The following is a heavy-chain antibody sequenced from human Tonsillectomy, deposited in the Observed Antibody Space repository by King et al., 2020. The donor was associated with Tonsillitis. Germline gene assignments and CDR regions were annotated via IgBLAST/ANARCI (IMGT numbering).Heavy chain of an antibody. CDR2: INHSGST. V-gene: IGHV4-34*01. CDR1: GGSFSGYY. Sequence: VQLQQWGAGLLKPSETLSLTCAVYGGSFSGYYWSWIRQPPGKGLEWIGEINHSGSTNYNPSLKSRVTISVATSKNQFSLKLCSVTAADTAVYYCARTDPCSGGSCYSAPYWGQGTLVTVSS. D-gene: IGHD2-15*01. CDR3: ARTDPCSGGSCYSAPY. J-gene: IGHJ4*02.